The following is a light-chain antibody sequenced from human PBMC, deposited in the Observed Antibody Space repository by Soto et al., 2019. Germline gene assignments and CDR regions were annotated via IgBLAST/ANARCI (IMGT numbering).Light chain of an antibody. Sequence: EIVLTKCPSTLSLSPGERATLSCRASQRVXSYLAWYKKKPGQAPRFLXYDASNSATGGPARLSGSGSGTDFTPPISSLDPEYSSVYYLQQRRNGTRTVGGGTKVDIK. CDR2: DAS. J-gene: IGKJ4*01. V-gene: IGKV3-11*01. CDR3: QQRRNGTRT. CDR1: QRVXSY.